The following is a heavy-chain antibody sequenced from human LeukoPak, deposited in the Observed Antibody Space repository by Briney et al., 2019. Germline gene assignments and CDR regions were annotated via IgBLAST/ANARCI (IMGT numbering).Heavy chain of an antibody. CDR1: GFTFSSYS. Sequence: GGSLRLSCAASGFTFSSYSMNWVRQAPGKGLEWVSYISSSSSTIYYADSVKGRFTISRDNGKNSLYLQMNSLRAEDTAVYYCAREEWLRGIDPWGQGTLVTVSS. D-gene: IGHD5-12*01. CDR2: ISSSSSTI. J-gene: IGHJ5*02. CDR3: AREEWLRGIDP. V-gene: IGHV3-48*01.